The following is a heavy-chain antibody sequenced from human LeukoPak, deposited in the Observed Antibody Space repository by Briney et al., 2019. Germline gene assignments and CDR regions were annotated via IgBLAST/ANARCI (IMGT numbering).Heavy chain of an antibody. Sequence: SETLSLTCAVYGGSFSGYYWSWIRQPPGKGLEWIGEINHSGSTNYNPSLKSRVTISVDTSKNQFSLKLSSVTAADTAVYYCARGYPPCHCSSTSCYELGFDYWGQGTLVTVSS. V-gene: IGHV4-34*01. J-gene: IGHJ4*02. CDR1: GGSFSGYY. D-gene: IGHD2-2*01. CDR2: INHSGST. CDR3: ARGYPPCHCSSTSCYELGFDY.